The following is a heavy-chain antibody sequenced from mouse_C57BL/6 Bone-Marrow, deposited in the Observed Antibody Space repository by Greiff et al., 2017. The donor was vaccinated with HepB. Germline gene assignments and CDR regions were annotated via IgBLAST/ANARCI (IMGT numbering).Heavy chain of an antibody. V-gene: IGHV3-8*01. Sequence: DVKLQESGPGLAKPSQTLSLTCSVTGYSITSDYWNWIRKFPGNKLEYMGYISYSGSTYYNPSLKSRISITRDTSKNQYYLQLNSVTTEDTATYYCARYMTTVVATDWYFDVWGTGTTVTVSS. CDR3: ARYMTTVVATDWYFDV. CDR1: GYSITSDY. D-gene: IGHD1-1*01. CDR2: ISYSGST. J-gene: IGHJ1*03.